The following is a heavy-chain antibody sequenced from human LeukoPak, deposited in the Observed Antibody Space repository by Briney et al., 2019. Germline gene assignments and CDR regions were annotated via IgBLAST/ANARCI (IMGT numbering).Heavy chain of an antibody. CDR1: GFTFGSYS. J-gene: IGHJ4*02. V-gene: IGHV3-48*04. D-gene: IGHD4-23*01. Sequence: GGSLRLSCAASGFTFGSYSMNWVRQAPGKGLEWLSYISSVSNAIYYADSVKGRFTISRDNGKNSLYLQLNSLRAEDTAVYYCAKWVGTLGSLDFWGQGTLVTVSS. CDR3: AKWVGTLGSLDF. CDR2: ISSVSNAI.